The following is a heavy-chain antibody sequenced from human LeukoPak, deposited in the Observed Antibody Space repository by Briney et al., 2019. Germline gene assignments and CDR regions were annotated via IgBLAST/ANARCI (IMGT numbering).Heavy chain of an antibody. CDR1: GYTFTSYG. CDR2: IGAYNGNT. CDR3: ASNPHYGGNLPYYFDY. V-gene: IGHV1-18*01. D-gene: IGHD4-23*01. J-gene: IGHJ4*02. Sequence: ASVKVSCKASGYTFTSYGISWVRQAPGQGLEWMGWIGAYNGNTNYAQKLQGRVTMTTDTSTSTAYMELRSLRSDDTAVYYCASNPHYGGNLPYYFDYWGQGTLVTVSS.